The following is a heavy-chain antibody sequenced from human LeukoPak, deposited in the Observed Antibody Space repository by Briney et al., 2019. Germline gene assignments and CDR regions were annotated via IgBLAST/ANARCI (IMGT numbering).Heavy chain of an antibody. V-gene: IGHV3-23*01. CDR3: AKDRRKYSGYDYLDY. CDR1: GFTFSSYA. CDR2: ISGSGGST. Sequence: GGSLRLPCAASGFTFSSYAMSWVRQAPGKGLEWVSAISGSGGSTYYADSVKGRFTISRDNSKNTLYLQMNSLRAEDTAVYYCAKDRRKYSGYDYLDYWGQGTLVTVSS. J-gene: IGHJ4*02. D-gene: IGHD5-12*01.